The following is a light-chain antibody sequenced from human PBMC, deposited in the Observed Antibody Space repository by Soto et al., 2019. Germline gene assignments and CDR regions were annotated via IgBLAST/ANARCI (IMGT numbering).Light chain of an antibody. Sequence: DIQLTQSPSFLSASVGDIATITCRASQGIGSYLAWYQQKPGKAPQLLIYGASTLQSGVPSRFSGSGSGTEFTLTISSLQPEDFATYYCQQLNSYPRTFGHGTKVEIK. CDR3: QQLNSYPRT. V-gene: IGKV1-9*01. CDR2: GAS. J-gene: IGKJ1*01. CDR1: QGIGSY.